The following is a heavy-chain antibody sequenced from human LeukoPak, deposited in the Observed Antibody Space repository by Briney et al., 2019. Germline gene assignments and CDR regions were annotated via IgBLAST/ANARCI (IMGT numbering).Heavy chain of an antibody. D-gene: IGHD1-26*01. CDR3: AREPRIVGATFIDY. J-gene: IGHJ4*02. Sequence: GGSLRLSCAAAGFTFSSYSMNWVRQAPGKGLEWVSYISSSSSTIYYADSVKGRFTISRDNAKNSLYLQMNSLRAEDTAVYYCAREPRIVGATFIDYWGQGTLVTVSS. V-gene: IGHV3-48*01. CDR2: ISSSSSTI. CDR1: GFTFSSYS.